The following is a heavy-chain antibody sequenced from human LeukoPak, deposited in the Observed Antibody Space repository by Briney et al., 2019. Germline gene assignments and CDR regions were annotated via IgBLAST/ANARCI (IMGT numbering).Heavy chain of an antibody. D-gene: IGHD2-8*01. V-gene: IGHV3-7*01. CDR3: AKKLYCTITACEPDY. CDR1: GFTFTRYW. J-gene: IGHJ4*02. Sequence: GGSLRLSCAASGFTFTRYWMSWVRQAPGKGLEWVANINLDGRENFYVDSVKGRFTISRDNAKNSLYLQMNSLRAEDTAVYYCAKKLYCTITACEPDYWGQGTLVTVSS. CDR2: INLDGREN.